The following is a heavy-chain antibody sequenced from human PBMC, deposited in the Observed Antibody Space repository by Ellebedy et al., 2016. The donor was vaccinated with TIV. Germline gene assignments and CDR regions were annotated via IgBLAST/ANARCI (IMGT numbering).Heavy chain of an antibody. CDR3: AKDALPVPIAAAGNWDY. CDR2: ISGSGGST. D-gene: IGHD6-13*01. Sequence: GESLKISXAASGFTFSSYWMTWVRQAPGKGLEWVSAISGSGGSTYYADSVKGRFTISRDNSKNTLYLQMNSLRAEDTAVYYCAKDALPVPIAAAGNWDYWGQGTLVTVSS. CDR1: GFTFSSYW. J-gene: IGHJ4*02. V-gene: IGHV3-23*01.